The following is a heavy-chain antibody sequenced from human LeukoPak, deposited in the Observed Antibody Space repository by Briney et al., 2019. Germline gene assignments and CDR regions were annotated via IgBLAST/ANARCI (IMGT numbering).Heavy chain of an antibody. D-gene: IGHD2-15*01. CDR1: GFTLSTYW. CDR3: AKAPVTTCSGTFCYPFDY. Sequence: GGSLRLSCSASGFTLSTYWMHWVRQTPGKGLVWVSRINSDGSRTSYADSVRGRLTISRDSSKNTLYLQMSSLRAEDAGVYYCAKAPVTTCSGTFCYPFDYWGQGTLVTVSS. J-gene: IGHJ4*02. CDR2: INSDGSRT. V-gene: IGHV3-74*01.